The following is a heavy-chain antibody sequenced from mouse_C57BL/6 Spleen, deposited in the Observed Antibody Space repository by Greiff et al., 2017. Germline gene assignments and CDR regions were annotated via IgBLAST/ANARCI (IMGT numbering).Heavy chain of an antibody. CDR3: AIEDGNYVNYFDY. J-gene: IGHJ2*01. CDR1: GYAFSSSW. CDR2: IYPGDGDT. D-gene: IGHD2-1*01. V-gene: IGHV1-82*01. Sequence: QVHVKQSGPELVKPGASVKISCKASGYAFSSSWMNWVKQRPGKGLEWIGRIYPGDGDTNYNGKFKGKATLTADKSSSTAYMQLSSLTSEDSAVYFCAIEDGNYVNYFDYWGQGTTLTVSS.